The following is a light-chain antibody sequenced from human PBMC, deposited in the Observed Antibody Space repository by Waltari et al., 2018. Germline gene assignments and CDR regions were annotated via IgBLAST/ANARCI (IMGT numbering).Light chain of an antibody. CDR1: ISNIGSNY. J-gene: IGLJ2*01. Sequence: QSVLTQPPSASGTPGQRVTISCSGSISNIGSNYVYWYQQLPGTAPKLLIYRNNQRPAGVPDRFSGSKSGTSASLAISGLRSEDEADYDCAAWDDSLSGVVFGGGTKLTVL. CDR2: RNN. CDR3: AAWDDSLSGVV. V-gene: IGLV1-47*01.